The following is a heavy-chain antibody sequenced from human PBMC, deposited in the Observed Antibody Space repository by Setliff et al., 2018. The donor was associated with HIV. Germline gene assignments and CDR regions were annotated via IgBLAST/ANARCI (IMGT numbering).Heavy chain of an antibody. CDR3: ARVVSRREDRGTWMKLWLAPYYMDV. V-gene: IGHV4-59*01. J-gene: IGHJ6*03. CDR1: GGSITNKY. D-gene: IGHD5-18*01. CDR2: VSSSGTT. Sequence: PSETLSLTCAVSGGSITNKYWSWIRQPPGKGLEWLGYVSSSGTTNYNPSLESRLTISVDTSKNQVSLRLSSVTAADTAVYFCARVVSRREDRGTWMKLWLAPYYMDVWGKGTTVTV.